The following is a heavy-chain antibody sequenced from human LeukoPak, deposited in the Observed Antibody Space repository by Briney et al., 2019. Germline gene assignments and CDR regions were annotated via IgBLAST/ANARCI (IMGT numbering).Heavy chain of an antibody. V-gene: IGHV4-59*01. Sequence: SETLSLTCSVSGASISSYYWGWVRQPPGKGLEWIGYMHYSGSTNYNPSLKSRVTIPVDTSKNQFSLKLTSVAAADTAVYYCARSTVTAAPLFYWGQGTLVTVSS. CDR3: ARSTVTAAPLFY. J-gene: IGHJ4*02. CDR1: GASISSYY. CDR2: MHYSGST. D-gene: IGHD4-17*01.